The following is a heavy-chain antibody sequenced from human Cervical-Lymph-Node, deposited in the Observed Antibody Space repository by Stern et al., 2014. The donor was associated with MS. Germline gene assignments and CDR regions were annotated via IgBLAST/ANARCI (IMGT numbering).Heavy chain of an antibody. Sequence: QLQLQESGPGLVKPSETLSLTCAVSGGSISSRYWGWIRQPPGKGLEWIGLISHSGDTKYNPSLQSRVTISLDTSKKQFSLKVTSVPAADTAVYYCARLSTAVDFWGQGTLVTVSS. CDR3: ARLSTAVDF. J-gene: IGHJ4*02. CDR2: ISHSGDT. V-gene: IGHV4-59*08. CDR1: GGSISSRY.